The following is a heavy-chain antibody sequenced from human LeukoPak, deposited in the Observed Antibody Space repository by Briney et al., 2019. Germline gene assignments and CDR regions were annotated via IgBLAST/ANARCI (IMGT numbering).Heavy chain of an antibody. Sequence: ASVKVSCKASGYTFTGYSLYWVRQAPGQGLEWLGWISPKSGGTYYVQKFLGRATMTRDTSISTAYMELSTLTSDDTAVYFCARRFSSAYYGTDYFDYWGQGTLVTVSS. V-gene: IGHV1-2*02. CDR1: GYTFTGYS. J-gene: IGHJ4*02. CDR2: ISPKSGGT. CDR3: ARRFSSAYYGTDYFDY. D-gene: IGHD3-16*01.